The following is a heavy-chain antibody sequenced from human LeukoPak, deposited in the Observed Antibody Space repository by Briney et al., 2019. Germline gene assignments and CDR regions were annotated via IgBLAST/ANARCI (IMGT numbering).Heavy chain of an antibody. Sequence: GGSLRLSCAASGFTFSSYEMNWVRQAPGKGLEWVSYISSSGSTIYYADSVKGRFTISRDNAKNSLYLQMNSLRAEDTAVYYCARVGGSGSQYYYYYYGMDVWGQGTTVTVSS. CDR3: ARVGGSGSQYYYYYYGMDV. D-gene: IGHD3-10*01. J-gene: IGHJ6*02. CDR1: GFTFSSYE. CDR2: ISSSGSTI. V-gene: IGHV3-48*03.